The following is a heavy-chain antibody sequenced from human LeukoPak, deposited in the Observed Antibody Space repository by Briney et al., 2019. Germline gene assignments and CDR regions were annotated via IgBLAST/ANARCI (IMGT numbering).Heavy chain of an antibody. CDR3: ASYFGRS. Sequence: GGSLRLSCAAAGFTVSSNFMMWVRQAPGKGLEWVSFIYSGGSTYYADSVKGRFTISRDNFQNPLYLQMNNVRGEDTAVYYCASYFGRSWGQGTLVTVSS. V-gene: IGHV3-53*01. J-gene: IGHJ5*02. CDR2: IYSGGST. CDR1: GFTVSSNF. D-gene: IGHD3-10*01.